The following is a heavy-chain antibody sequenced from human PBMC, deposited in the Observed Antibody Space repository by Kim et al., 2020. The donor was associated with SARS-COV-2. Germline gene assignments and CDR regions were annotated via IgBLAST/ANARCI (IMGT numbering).Heavy chain of an antibody. V-gene: IGHV4-38-2*02. CDR1: GYSISSGYY. D-gene: IGHD2-2*01. J-gene: IGHJ5*02. CDR2: IYHSGST. CDR3: AREGVGYYCSSTSCRNWFDP. Sequence: SETLSLTCTVSGYSISSGYYWGWIRQPPGKGLEWIGSIYHSGSTYYNPSLKSRVTISVDTSKNQFSLKLSSVTAADTAVYYCAREGVGYYCSSTSCRNWFDPWGQGTLVTVSS.